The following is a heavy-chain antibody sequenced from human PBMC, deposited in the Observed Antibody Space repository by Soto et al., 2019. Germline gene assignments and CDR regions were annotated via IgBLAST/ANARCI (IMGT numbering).Heavy chain of an antibody. Sequence: GGSLRLSCVASGFTLSDYYVDWVRQAPGKGLEWVGRTRDKPNSYTTEYAASVEGRFTISGDDSKNSLYLQLNSLNTEDTAVYYCGRGGYRHYSAYYYYALDVWGQGTTVTVSS. CDR2: TRDKPNSYTT. CDR1: GFTLSDYY. D-gene: IGHD4-4*01. CDR3: GRGGYRHYSAYYYYALDV. V-gene: IGHV3-72*01. J-gene: IGHJ6*02.